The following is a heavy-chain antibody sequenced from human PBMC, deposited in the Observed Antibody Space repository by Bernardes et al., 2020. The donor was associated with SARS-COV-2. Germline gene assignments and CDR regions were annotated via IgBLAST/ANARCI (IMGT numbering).Heavy chain of an antibody. J-gene: IGHJ6*02. V-gene: IGHV1-18*04. Sequence: SVKVSCKTSGSDFNNYGFTSYGFSWVRQAPGQGLEWMGWITAYNLNTDYAQNFRGRVTMTADTSTSTVYMELRSLRSDDTAMYYCAVNTGNFYYGVDVWGQGTTVTVSS. CDR1: GSDFNNYGFTSYG. D-gene: IGHD3-10*01. CDR2: ITAYNLNT. CDR3: AVNTGNFYYGVDV.